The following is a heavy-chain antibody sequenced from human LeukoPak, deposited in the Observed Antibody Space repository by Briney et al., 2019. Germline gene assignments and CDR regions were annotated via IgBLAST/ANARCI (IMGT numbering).Heavy chain of an antibody. CDR1: GFTVSSNY. D-gene: IGHD3-3*01. Sequence: SXRXSCXAXGFTVSSNYMSWVRQAPGKGLEWVSVIYSGGSTYYTDSVKGRFTISRDNSKNTLYLQMNILRAEDTAVYYCATAYTYYDFWSGYHLPYYYYYGMDVWGQGTTVTVSS. V-gene: IGHV3-66*01. J-gene: IGHJ6*02. CDR3: ATAYTYYDFWSGYHLPYYYYYGMDV. CDR2: IYSGGST.